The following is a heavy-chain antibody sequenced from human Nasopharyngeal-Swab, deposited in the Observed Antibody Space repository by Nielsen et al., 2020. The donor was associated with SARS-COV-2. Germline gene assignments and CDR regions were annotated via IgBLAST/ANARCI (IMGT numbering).Heavy chain of an antibody. CDR2: INHSGST. CDR3: ARPYYDSSGYDAWFDP. J-gene: IGHJ5*02. Sequence: SDTLSLTCAVYGGSFSGYYWSWIRQPPGKGLEWIGEINHSGSTYYNPSLKSRVTISVDTSKNQFSLKLSSVSAADTAVYYCARPYYDSSGYDAWFDPWGQGTLVTVSS. CDR1: GGSFSGYY. D-gene: IGHD3-22*01. V-gene: IGHV4-34*01.